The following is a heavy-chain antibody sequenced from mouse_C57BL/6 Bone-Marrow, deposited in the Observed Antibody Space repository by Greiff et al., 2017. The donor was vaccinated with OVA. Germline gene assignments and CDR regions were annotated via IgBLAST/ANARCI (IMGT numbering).Heavy chain of an antibody. J-gene: IGHJ4*01. CDR2: IWRGGST. V-gene: IGHV2-5*01. Sequence: QVHVKQSGPGLVQPSQSLSITCTVSGFSLTSYGVHWVRQSPGKGLEWLGVIWRGGSTDYNAAFMSRLSITKDNSKSQVFFKMNSLQADDTAIYYCAKRESVIIYYYGSSYDYYAMDYWGQGTSVTVSS. CDR1: GFSLTSYG. CDR3: AKRESVIIYYYGSSYDYYAMDY. D-gene: IGHD1-1*01.